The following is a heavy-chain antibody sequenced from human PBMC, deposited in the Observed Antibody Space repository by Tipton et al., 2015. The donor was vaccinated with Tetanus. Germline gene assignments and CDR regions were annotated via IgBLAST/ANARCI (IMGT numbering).Heavy chain of an antibody. CDR1: GFSFSSYG. D-gene: IGHD1-26*01. Sequence: CAASGFSFSSYGMHWVRQAPGKGLEWVALIWNDGSNTYYADSVKGRFTISRDNSKNTLYLQMSSLRDEDTAVYFCARDHTFTGSQSRGGLDYWGQGTLVTVSS. CDR2: IWNDGSNT. CDR3: ARDHTFTGSQSRGGLDY. J-gene: IGHJ4*02. V-gene: IGHV3-33*01.